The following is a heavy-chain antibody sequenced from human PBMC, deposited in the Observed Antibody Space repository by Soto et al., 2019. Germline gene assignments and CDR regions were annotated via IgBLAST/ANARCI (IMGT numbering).Heavy chain of an antibody. CDR2: ISWNSGSI. CDR1: GFTFDDYA. J-gene: IGHJ4*02. CDR3: AKASDYIWGSYLDY. Sequence: EVQLVESGGGLVQPGRSLRLSCAASGFTFDDYAMHWVRQAPGKGLEWVSGISWNSGSIGYADSVKGRFTISRDNAKTSLYLQMNSLRAEDTALYYCAKASDYIWGSYLDYWGQGTLVTVSS. D-gene: IGHD3-16*02. V-gene: IGHV3-9*01.